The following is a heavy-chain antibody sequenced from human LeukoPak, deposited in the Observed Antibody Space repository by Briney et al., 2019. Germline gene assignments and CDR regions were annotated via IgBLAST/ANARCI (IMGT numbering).Heavy chain of an antibody. D-gene: IGHD4/OR15-4a*01. Sequence: GGSLRLSCAASGFTFSSYAMSWVRQAPGKGLEWVSVISGSGGSTYYADSVKGRFTISRDNAKNSLYLQMNSLRAEDTALYYCAKDVGHRRGPNYYGAFDIWGQGTMVTVSS. V-gene: IGHV3-23*01. J-gene: IGHJ3*02. CDR1: GFTFSSYA. CDR2: ISGSGGST. CDR3: AKDVGHRRGPNYYGAFDI.